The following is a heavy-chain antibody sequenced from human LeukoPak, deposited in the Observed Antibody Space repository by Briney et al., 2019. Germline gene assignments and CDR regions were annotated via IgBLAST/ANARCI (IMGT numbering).Heavy chain of an antibody. CDR3: ARGRGSSWYRWFDP. CDR1: GYTFTSYD. D-gene: IGHD6-13*01. Sequence: VASVKVPCKASGYTFTSYDINWVRQATGQGLEWMGWMNPNSGNTGYAQKFQGRVTITRNTSISTAYMELSSLRSEDTAVYYCARGRGSSWYRWFDPWGQGTLVTVSS. J-gene: IGHJ5*02. CDR2: MNPNSGNT. V-gene: IGHV1-8*03.